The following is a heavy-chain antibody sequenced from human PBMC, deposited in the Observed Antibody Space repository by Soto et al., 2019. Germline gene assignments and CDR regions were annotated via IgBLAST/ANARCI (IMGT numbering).Heavy chain of an antibody. D-gene: IGHD6-6*01. CDR3: AREVSSSSLYYYYYGMDV. CDR1: GGSVSSGSYY. V-gene: IGHV4-61*01. J-gene: IGHJ6*02. CDR2: IYYSGST. Sequence: SETLSLTCTVSGGSVSSGSYYWSWIRQPPGKGLEWIGYIYYSGSTNYNPSLKSRVTISVDTSKNQFSLKLSSVTAADTAVYYCAREVSSSSLYYYYYGMDVWGQGTTVTVS.